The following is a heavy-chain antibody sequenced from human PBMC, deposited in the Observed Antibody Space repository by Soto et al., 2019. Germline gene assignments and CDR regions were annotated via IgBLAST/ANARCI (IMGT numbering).Heavy chain of an antibody. Sequence: QVQLVESGGGVVQPGRSLRLSCAASGFTFSSYGMHWVRQAPGKGLEWVAVIWYDGSNKYYADSVKGRFTISRDNSKNTLYLQMNSLRAEDTAVYYCARERVVATTYYYYGMDVWGQGTTVTVSS. CDR2: IWYDGSNK. J-gene: IGHJ6*02. CDR3: ARERVVATTYYYYGMDV. V-gene: IGHV3-33*01. D-gene: IGHD5-12*01. CDR1: GFTFSSYG.